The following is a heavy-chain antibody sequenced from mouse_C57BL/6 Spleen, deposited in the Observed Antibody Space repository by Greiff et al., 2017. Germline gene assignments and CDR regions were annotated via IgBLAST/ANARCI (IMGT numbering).Heavy chain of an antibody. CDR2: ISSGSSTI. CDR3: ARLDGYYHYFDY. D-gene: IGHD2-3*01. V-gene: IGHV5-17*01. J-gene: IGHJ2*01. Sequence: EVKLMESGGGLVKPGGSLKLSCAASGFTFSDYGMHWVRQAPEKGLEWVAYISSGSSTIYYADTVKGRFTISRDNAKNTLFLQMTSLRSEDTAMYYCARLDGYYHYFDYGGQGTTLTVSS. CDR1: GFTFSDYG.